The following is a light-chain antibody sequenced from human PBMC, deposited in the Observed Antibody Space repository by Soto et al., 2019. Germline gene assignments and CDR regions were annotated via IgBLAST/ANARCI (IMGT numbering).Light chain of an antibody. V-gene: IGKV3-20*01. CDR3: QQYGRSPWT. J-gene: IGKJ1*01. Sequence: ELVLTQSPGTLSLSPGERATLACRASQSVSSSYLAWYQQKPGQAPRLLIFDASSRATGSSDRFSGSGSGTDFTLTISRLEPEDFAVYYCQQYGRSPWTFGQGTKVEGK. CDR2: DAS. CDR1: QSVSSSY.